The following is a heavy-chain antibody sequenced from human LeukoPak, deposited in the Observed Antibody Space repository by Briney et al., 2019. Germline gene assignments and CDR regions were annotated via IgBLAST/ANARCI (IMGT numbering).Heavy chain of an antibody. D-gene: IGHD3-22*01. J-gene: IGHJ4*02. CDR2: IYSGGTT. CDR3: ARFYDSSGYLDY. Sequence: GGSLRLSCAASGFIVSSKYMSCVRQAPGKGLEWVSVIYSGGTTYYADSVKGRFTISRDNSKNTLFLQMNSLRAEDTAIYYCARFYDSSGYLDYWGQGTLVTVSS. V-gene: IGHV3-66*01. CDR1: GFIVSSKY.